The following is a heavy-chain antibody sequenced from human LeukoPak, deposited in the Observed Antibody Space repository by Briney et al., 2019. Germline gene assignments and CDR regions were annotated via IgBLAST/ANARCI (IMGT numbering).Heavy chain of an antibody. D-gene: IGHD2-2*01. CDR3: AKTLILVVPSAKYFDY. Sequence: GGSLRLSCAASGFTFSNYAMSWVRQAPGKGLEWVSAISGSGGSTYYADSVKGRFTISRDNSKNTLYLQMNSLRAEDTAVYYCAKTLILVVPSAKYFDYWGQGTLVTVSP. CDR1: GFTFSNYA. J-gene: IGHJ4*02. CDR2: ISGSGGST. V-gene: IGHV3-23*01.